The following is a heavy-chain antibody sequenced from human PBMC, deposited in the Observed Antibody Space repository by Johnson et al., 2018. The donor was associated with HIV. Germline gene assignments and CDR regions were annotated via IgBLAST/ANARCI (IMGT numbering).Heavy chain of an antibody. CDR2: ISYDGSNK. CDR1: GFTFSSYG. D-gene: IGHD6-19*01. Sequence: QVQLVESGGGVVQPGRSLRLSCAASGFTFSSYGMHWVRQAPGKGLEWVAVISYDGSNKYYADSVKGRFPISRDNSKNTLYLQMNSLRAEDTAVYYCARGWRAVAGPDAFDIWGQGTMVTVSS. CDR3: ARGWRAVAGPDAFDI. J-gene: IGHJ3*02. V-gene: IGHV3-30*03.